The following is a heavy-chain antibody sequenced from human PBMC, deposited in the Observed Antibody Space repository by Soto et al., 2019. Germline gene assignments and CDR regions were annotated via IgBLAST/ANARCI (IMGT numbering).Heavy chain of an antibody. CDR1: GFTFSSYI. V-gene: IGHV3-48*01. D-gene: IGHD6-13*01. Sequence: PGGSLRLSCAASGFTFSSYIMNWVRQAPGKGLEWVSYISSSSSTIYYADSVKGRFTISRDNAKNSLYLQMNSLRAEDTAVYYCASVYSSSWYHSGAFDIWGQGTMVTVSS. J-gene: IGHJ3*02. CDR3: ASVYSSSWYHSGAFDI. CDR2: ISSSSSTI.